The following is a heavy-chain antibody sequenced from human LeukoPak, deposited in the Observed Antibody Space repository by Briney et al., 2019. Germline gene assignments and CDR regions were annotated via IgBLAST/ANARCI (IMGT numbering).Heavy chain of an antibody. J-gene: IGHJ4*02. D-gene: IGHD3-22*01. CDR2: INPNSGGT. V-gene: IGHV1-2*06. CDR1: GYTLTDYY. Sequence: ASVKVSCKASGYTLTDYYMHWVRQAPGQGLEWMGRINPNSGGTNYAQKFQGRVTMTRDTSISTVYMELSRLRSDDTAVYYCARVGYYESSGYYEYWGREPWSPSP. CDR3: ARVGYYESSGYYEY.